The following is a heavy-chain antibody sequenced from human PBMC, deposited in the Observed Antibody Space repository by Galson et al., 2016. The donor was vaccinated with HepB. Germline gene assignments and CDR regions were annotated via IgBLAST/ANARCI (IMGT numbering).Heavy chain of an antibody. J-gene: IGHJ4*02. CDR2: IYRSGST. CDR3: VREPSDLTIPPISYYYFDY. V-gene: IGHV4-61*02. CDR1: GGSISSGGYY. Sequence: TLSLTCSVSGGSISSGGYYWSWIRQPAGKGLEWIGRIYRSGSTKSNPSLMSRVTMSVDRSKNQFSLRLNSVTAADTAIYYCVREPSDLTIPPISYYYFDYWGQGVLVTVSA. D-gene: IGHD3-3*01.